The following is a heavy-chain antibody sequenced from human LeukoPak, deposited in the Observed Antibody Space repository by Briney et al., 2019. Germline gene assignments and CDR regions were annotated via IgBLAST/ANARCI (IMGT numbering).Heavy chain of an antibody. CDR3: ARDRELAALDP. J-gene: IGHJ5*02. Sequence: SGTLSLTCTVSGGSITSNNWWSWVRQPPGKGLEWIGEVYYSGNTNYNPSLKSRVTISADKSKNHFSLKLTSVTAADTAVYYCARDRELAALDPWGQGTLVIVSS. CDR2: VYYSGNT. V-gene: IGHV4-4*02. CDR1: GGSITSNNW. D-gene: IGHD1-26*01.